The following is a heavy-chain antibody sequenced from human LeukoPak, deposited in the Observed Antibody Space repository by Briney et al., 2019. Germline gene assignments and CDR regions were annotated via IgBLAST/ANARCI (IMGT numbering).Heavy chain of an antibody. V-gene: IGHV1-2*02. CDR2: INPNRGGT. D-gene: IGHD2-15*01. CDR1: GYTFTGYY. J-gene: IGHJ4*02. CDR3: AREGYCSGGSCYSDY. Sequence: ASVKVSCKASGYTFTGYYMHWVRQAPGQGLEWMGWINPNRGGTNYAQKFQGRVTMTRDTSISTAYMELSRLRSDDTAVYYCAREGYCSGGSCYSDYWGQGTLVTVSS.